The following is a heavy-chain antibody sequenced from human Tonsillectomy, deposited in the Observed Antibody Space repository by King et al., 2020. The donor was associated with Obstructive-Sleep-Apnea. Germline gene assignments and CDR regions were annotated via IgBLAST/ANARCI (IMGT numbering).Heavy chain of an antibody. J-gene: IGHJ6*02. CDR3: ARVGGGYILDFYYGMDV. CDR2: ISAYNGNT. Sequence: VQLVQSGAEVKKPGASVKVSCKASVYTFTNYGITWVRQAPGQGPEWMGWISAYNGNTNYAQKLQGRVTMTTDTSTSPTYMELRSLRSYDTAVYYCARVGGGYILDFYYGMDVWGQGTTVTVSS. D-gene: IGHD5-12*01. V-gene: IGHV1-18*01. CDR1: VYTFTNYG.